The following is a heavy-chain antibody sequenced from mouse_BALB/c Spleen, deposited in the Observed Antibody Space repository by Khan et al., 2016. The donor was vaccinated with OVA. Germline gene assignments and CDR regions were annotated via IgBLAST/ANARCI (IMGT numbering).Heavy chain of an antibody. CDR2: INTYTGEP. V-gene: IGHV9-3-1*01. CDR3: ASGGYWYFDV. Sequence: QIQLVQSGPELKKPGETVKISCKASGYPFTNYGMNWVKQAPGKGLKWMGWINTYTGEPKYADDFKGRFAFSLETSASTAYLQSDNLKNEDTAAYFCASGGYWYFDVWGAGTTVTVSS. D-gene: IGHD1-1*02. CDR1: GYPFTNYG. J-gene: IGHJ1*01.